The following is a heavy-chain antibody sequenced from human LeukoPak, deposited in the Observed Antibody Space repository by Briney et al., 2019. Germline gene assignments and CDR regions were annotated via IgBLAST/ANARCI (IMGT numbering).Heavy chain of an antibody. CDR3: ARDGDTYCSSTSCYEVDY. CDR2: IWYDGSNK. Sequence: GRSLRLSCAASGFTFSSYGMHWVRQAPGKGLEWVAVIWYDGSNKYYADSVKGRFTISRDNSKNTLYLQMNSLRAEDTAVYYCARDGDTYCSSTSCYEVDYWGQGTLVTVSS. V-gene: IGHV3-33*01. CDR1: GFTFSSYG. D-gene: IGHD2-2*01. J-gene: IGHJ4*02.